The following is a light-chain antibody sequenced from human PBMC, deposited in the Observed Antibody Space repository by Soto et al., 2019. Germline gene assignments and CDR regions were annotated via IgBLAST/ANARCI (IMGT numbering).Light chain of an antibody. Sequence: ETVMTQPPATLSVSPGESPTLSCRASHSVGSTLAWYQQKPGQAPRLLVYGASSRATGISDRFSGSGSGTDFTLTISRLEPEDFAVYYCQHYVSPPITFGQGTRLGL. CDR2: GAS. V-gene: IGKV3-20*01. CDR1: HSVGST. J-gene: IGKJ5*01. CDR3: QHYVSPPIT.